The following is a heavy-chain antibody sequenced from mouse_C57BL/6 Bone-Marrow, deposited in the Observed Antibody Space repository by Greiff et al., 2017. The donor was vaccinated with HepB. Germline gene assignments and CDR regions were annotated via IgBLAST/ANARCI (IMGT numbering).Heavy chain of an antibody. CDR2: IRNKANGYTS. D-gene: IGHD1-1*01. J-gene: IGHJ3*01. CDR1: GFTFNDYQ. Sequence: EVQLMESGGGLVQPGASLRLSCAASGFTFNDYQMSWVRQAPGKAPEWLALIRNKANGYTSEYTVSVKGRFTITRANSPNILYLQMNTLRAEDSATYYCVKAISAGSSYTWFAYWGQGTLVTVSA. CDR3: VKAISAGSSYTWFAY. V-gene: IGHV7-4*01.